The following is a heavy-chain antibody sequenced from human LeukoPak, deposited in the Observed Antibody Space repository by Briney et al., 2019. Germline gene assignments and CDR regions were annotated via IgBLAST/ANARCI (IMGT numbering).Heavy chain of an antibody. CDR1: VFTVSSNF. Sequence: GGSLRLSCAASVFTVSSNFMSWVRQAPGTGLGWVSVIYSGGITFYPDSVKGRFTISRDNSKDTLYLQMNSLRGEDTAVDYCARDHRSVGGGLDLWGRGTLVTVPS. V-gene: IGHV3-53*01. CDR2: IYSGGIT. CDR3: ARDHRSVGGGLDL. D-gene: IGHD1-26*01. J-gene: IGHJ2*01.